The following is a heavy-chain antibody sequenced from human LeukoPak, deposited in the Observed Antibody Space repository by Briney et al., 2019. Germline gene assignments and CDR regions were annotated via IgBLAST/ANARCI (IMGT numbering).Heavy chain of an antibody. CDR2: IYYSGST. Sequence: SETLPLTCTVSGGSISSSSYYWGWIRQPPGKGLEWIGSIYYSGSTYYNPSLKSRVTISVDTSKNQFSLKLSSVTAADTAVYYCARKGYGDHDFDYWGQGTLVTVSS. CDR1: GGSISSSSYY. V-gene: IGHV4-39*07. J-gene: IGHJ4*02. CDR3: ARKGYGDHDFDY. D-gene: IGHD4-17*01.